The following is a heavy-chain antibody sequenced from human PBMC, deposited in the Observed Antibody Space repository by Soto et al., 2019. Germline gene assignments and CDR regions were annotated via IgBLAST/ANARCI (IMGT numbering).Heavy chain of an antibody. J-gene: IGHJ4*02. CDR2: VVPLLGIE. D-gene: IGHD3-9*01. CDR3: TRDRPEKAVIPVPRQHIDS. V-gene: IGHV1-69*08. CDR1: GGTFNSHT. Sequence: QVQLVQSGAKVKKPGSSVKVSCKASGGTFNSHTINWVRQAPGQGLAWMGRVVPLLGIESHPQKFQDRLTIAADTSTGTVFMELSNLRSADTAVHYSTRDRPEKAVIPVPRQHIDSRGQGTLLTVSS.